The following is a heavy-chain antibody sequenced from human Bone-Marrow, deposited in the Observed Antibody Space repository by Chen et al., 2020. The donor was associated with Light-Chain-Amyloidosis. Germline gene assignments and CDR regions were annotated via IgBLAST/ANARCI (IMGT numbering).Heavy chain of an antibody. D-gene: IGHD5-12*01. CDR1: GYTFPNYW. Sequence: EVQLEQSGPEVIKHGESLKISCKGSGYTFPNYWIGWVRQMPGKGLEWMGVIYPDDSDARYSPSFEGQVTISADKSITTAYLQWRSLKASDTAMYYCARRRDGYNFDYCGQGTLVTVSS. V-gene: IGHV5-51*01. CDR3: ARRRDGYNFDY. J-gene: IGHJ4*02. CDR2: IYPDDSDA.